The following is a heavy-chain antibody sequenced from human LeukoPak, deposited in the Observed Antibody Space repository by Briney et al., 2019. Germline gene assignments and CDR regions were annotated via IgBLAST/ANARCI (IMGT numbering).Heavy chain of an antibody. Sequence: PGGSLRLSCAASEFTFNNHDMHWVRQAPGKGLEWVAAISYDGRNKYYADSVKGRFTISRDNSKNTLNLQMNSLRTEDTAVLYCAKPRDIDSWAFDVWGQGTMVTVSS. D-gene: IGHD2-15*01. J-gene: IGHJ3*01. CDR3: AKPRDIDSWAFDV. CDR2: ISYDGRNK. CDR1: EFTFNNHD. V-gene: IGHV3-30*18.